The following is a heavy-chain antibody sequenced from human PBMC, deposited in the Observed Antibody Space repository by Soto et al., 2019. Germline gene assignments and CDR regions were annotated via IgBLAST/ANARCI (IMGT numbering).Heavy chain of an antibody. CDR2: ISWNSGSI. D-gene: IGHD3-3*01. CDR1: GFTFDDYA. Sequence: GGSLRLSCAASGFTFDDYAMHWVRQAPGKGLEWVSGISWNSGSIGYADSVKGRFTISRDNAKNSLYLQMNSLRAEDTALYYCAKDGLDFWSGYYIGYDYYYMDVWGKGTTVTVSS. V-gene: IGHV3-9*01. J-gene: IGHJ6*03. CDR3: AKDGLDFWSGYYIGYDYYYMDV.